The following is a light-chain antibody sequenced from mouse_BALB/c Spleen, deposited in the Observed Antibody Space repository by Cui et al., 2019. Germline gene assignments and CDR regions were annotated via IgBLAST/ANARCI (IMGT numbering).Light chain of an antibody. J-gene: IGKJ5*01. CDR2: GAS. V-gene: IGKV8-28*01. CDR3: QNDHSYPLT. CDR1: QSLLNSGNQKNY. Sequence: DIVMTQSPSSLSVSAGEKVTMSCKSSQSLLNSGNQKNYLAWYQQKPGQPPKLLIYGASTRESGVPDRFTGSGSGTEFTLTISSVQAEDLAVYYCQNDHSYPLTFGAGTKLELK.